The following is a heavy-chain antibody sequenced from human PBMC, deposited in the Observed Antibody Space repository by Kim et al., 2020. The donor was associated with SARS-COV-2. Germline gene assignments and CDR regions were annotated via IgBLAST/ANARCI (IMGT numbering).Heavy chain of an antibody. D-gene: IGHD3-3*01. Sequence: SGGSTYYADSVKGRFTISRDNSKNTLYLQMNSLRAEDTAVYYCAKELEWYWGQGTMVTVSS. V-gene: IGHV3-23*01. CDR3: AKELEWY. J-gene: IGHJ3*01. CDR2: SGGST.